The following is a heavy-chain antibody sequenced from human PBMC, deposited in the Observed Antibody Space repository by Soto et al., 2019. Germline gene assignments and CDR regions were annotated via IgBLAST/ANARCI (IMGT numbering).Heavy chain of an antibody. CDR3: ARDTDDSSGYYPYYFDY. CDR2: ISSTTNYI. J-gene: IGHJ4*02. D-gene: IGHD3-22*01. CDR1: GFTFTRYS. Sequence: PGGSLRLSCAASGFTFTRYSMNWVRQAPGKGLEWVSSISSTTNYIYYGDSMKGRFTISRDNAKNSLYLQMNSLRAEDTAVYYCARDTDDSSGYYPYYFDYWGQRTLVTVSS. V-gene: IGHV3-21*01.